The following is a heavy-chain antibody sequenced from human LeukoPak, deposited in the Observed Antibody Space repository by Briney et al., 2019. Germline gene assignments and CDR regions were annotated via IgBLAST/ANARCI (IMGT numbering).Heavy chain of an antibody. CDR1: GFTFDDYA. Sequence: GGSLRLSCAASGFTFDDYAMHWVRQAPGKGLDWVSLISGDGGSTYYADSVKGRFTISRDNSKNSLYLQMNSLRTEDTALYYCAKDFSSYGSGSYCSFDYWGQGTLVTVSS. CDR3: AKDFSSYGSGSYCSFDY. J-gene: IGHJ4*02. V-gene: IGHV3-43*02. CDR2: ISGDGGST. D-gene: IGHD3-10*01.